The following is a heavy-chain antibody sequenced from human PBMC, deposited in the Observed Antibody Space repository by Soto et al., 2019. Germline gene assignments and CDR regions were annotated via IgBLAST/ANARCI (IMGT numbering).Heavy chain of an antibody. Sequence: QVQLVQSGAEEKKPGASVRVSCKASGYTFTSYTMHWVRQAPGQRLEWMGWINAGNGNTKYSQKFQGRVTITRDTSASTAYMELRSLRSEETAVYYCARGNGSCWCVVYDYWGQGTLVTVSS. J-gene: IGHJ4*02. CDR3: ARGNGSCWCVVYDY. CDR2: INAGNGNT. V-gene: IGHV1-3*05. D-gene: IGHD6-19*01. CDR1: GYTFTSYT.